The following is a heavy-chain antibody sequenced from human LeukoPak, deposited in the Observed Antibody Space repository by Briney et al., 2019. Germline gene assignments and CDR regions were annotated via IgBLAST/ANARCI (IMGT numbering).Heavy chain of an antibody. CDR3: ARPVLGIDCSSTSCSDY. J-gene: IGHJ4*02. CDR1: GYTFTGYH. Sequence: GASVKVSCKASGYTFTGYHTHWVRQAPGQGLEWMGWINPNSGGTNYAQKFQGRVTMTRDTSISTAYMELSRLRSDDTAVYYCARPVLGIDCSSTSCSDYWGQGTLVTVSS. V-gene: IGHV1-2*02. D-gene: IGHD2-2*01. CDR2: INPNSGGT.